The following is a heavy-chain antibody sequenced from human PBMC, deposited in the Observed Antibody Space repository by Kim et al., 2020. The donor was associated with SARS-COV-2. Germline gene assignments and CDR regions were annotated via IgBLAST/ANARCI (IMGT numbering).Heavy chain of an antibody. CDR3: ARESSGDTAMVDY. D-gene: IGHD5-18*01. V-gene: IGHV4-59*01. Sequence: SNPSLKSRVTISVDTSKNQFSLKLSSVTAADTAVYYCARESSGDTAMVDYWGQGTLVTVSS. J-gene: IGHJ4*02.